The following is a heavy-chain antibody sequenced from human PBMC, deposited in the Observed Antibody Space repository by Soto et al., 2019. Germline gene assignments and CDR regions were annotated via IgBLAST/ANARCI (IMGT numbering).Heavy chain of an antibody. CDR1: GYTFTSYG. J-gene: IGHJ4*02. D-gene: IGHD3-9*01. V-gene: IGHV1-18*01. Sequence: GASVKVSCKASGYTFTSYGISWVRQAPGQGLEWMGWISAYNGNTNYAQKLQGRVTMTTDTSTSTAYMELRSLRSDDTAVYYCARGYDILTGYYSFDYWGQGTLVTVSS. CDR3: ARGYDILTGYYSFDY. CDR2: ISAYNGNT.